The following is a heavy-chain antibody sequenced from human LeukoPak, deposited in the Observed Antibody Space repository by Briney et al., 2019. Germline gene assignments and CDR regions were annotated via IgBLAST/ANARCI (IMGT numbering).Heavy chain of an antibody. Sequence: GGSLRLSCAASGFTFSSYGMHWVRQAPGKGLEWVAVISYDGSNKYYADSVKGRFTISRDNSKNTMYLQMNSLRAEDTAVYYCARVPSGTLNLDPYFDYWGQGTLVTVSS. D-gene: IGHD1-1*01. CDR1: GFTFSSYG. CDR2: ISYDGSNK. J-gene: IGHJ4*02. V-gene: IGHV3-30*03. CDR3: ARVPSGTLNLDPYFDY.